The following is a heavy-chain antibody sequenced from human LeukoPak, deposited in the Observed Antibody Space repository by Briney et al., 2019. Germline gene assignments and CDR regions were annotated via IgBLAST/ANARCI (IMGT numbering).Heavy chain of an antibody. CDR2: MNPNSGNT. V-gene: IGHV1-8*02. Sequence: ASVKVSCKASGYTFTGYYLHWVRQAPGQGLEWMGWMNPNSGNTGYAQKFQGRVTMTRNTSISTAYMELSSLRSEDTAVYYCARAGGYCGRISCPYYFDYWGQGSLVAVSS. CDR3: ARAGGYCGRISCPYYFDY. D-gene: IGHD2-15*01. J-gene: IGHJ4*02. CDR1: GYTFTGYY.